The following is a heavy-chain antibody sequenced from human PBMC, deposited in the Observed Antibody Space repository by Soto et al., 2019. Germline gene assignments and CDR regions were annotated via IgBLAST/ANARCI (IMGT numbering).Heavy chain of an antibody. D-gene: IGHD5-18*01. CDR3: ANVDTAMVTGG. CDR1: GFTFSNYV. Sequence: PGGSLRLSCAASGFTFSNYVMSWVRQAPGKGLEWVSAISAGGGTTYYSDSVKGRFTISRDNSKNTLYLHMNSLRGEDTAVYYCANVDTAMVTGGWGQGTLVTVSS. J-gene: IGHJ4*02. V-gene: IGHV3-23*01. CDR2: ISAGGGTT.